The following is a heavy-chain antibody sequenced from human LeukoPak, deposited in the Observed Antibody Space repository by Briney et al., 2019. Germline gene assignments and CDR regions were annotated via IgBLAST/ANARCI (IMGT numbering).Heavy chain of an antibody. CDR2: INPSGGST. J-gene: IGHJ4*02. Sequence: GASVKVSCKASGYTFTSYYMHWVRQAPGQGLEWMGIINPSGGSTSYAQKFQGRVTMTRDTSISTAYMELSRLRSDDTAVYYCARDLSVGATTSDYWGQGTLVTVSS. CDR1: GYTFTSYY. V-gene: IGHV1-46*01. CDR3: ARDLSVGATTSDY. D-gene: IGHD1-26*01.